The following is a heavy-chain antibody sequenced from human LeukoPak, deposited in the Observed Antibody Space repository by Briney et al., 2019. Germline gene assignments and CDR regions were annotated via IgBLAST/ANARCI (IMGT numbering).Heavy chain of an antibody. J-gene: IGHJ4*02. V-gene: IGHV1-8*01. CDR1: GYTFTSYD. Sequence: PSVKVSCKASGYTFTSYDINWVRQATGQGLEWMGWMSPNSGITGYAQKFQGRVTMTRNTAISTAYMELSSLRSEDTAVYYCVRTPPNWGADYWGQGTLVTVSS. D-gene: IGHD7-27*01. CDR3: VRTPPNWGADY. CDR2: MSPNSGIT.